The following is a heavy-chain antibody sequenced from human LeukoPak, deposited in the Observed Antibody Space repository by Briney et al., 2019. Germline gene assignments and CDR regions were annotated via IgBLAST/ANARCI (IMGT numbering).Heavy chain of an antibody. V-gene: IGHV3-30*18. CDR1: GFTFRSYD. CDR3: AKAGNNYGLAY. D-gene: IGHD5-18*01. CDR2: ISYDGSEK. Sequence: QPGGSLRLSCAASGFTFRSYDMHWVRQAPGKGLEWVAVISYDGSEKYYADSVKGRFSISRDNSKSTLYLQMNSLRAEDTAVYYCAKAGNNYGLAYWGQGTLVTVSS. J-gene: IGHJ4*02.